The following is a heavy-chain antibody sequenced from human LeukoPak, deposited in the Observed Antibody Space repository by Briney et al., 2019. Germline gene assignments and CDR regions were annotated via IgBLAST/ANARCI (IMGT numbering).Heavy chain of an antibody. V-gene: IGHV1-69*04. CDR3: ARERGITMVRGANGVSEA. Sequence: PVASVKVSCKASGGTFSSYAISWVRQAPGQGLEWMGRIIPILGIANYAQKFQGRVTITADKSTSTAYMELSSLRSEDTAVYYCARERGITMVRGANGVSEARGQGTTVTVSS. CDR1: GGTFSSYA. J-gene: IGHJ6*02. CDR2: IIPILGIA. D-gene: IGHD3-10*01.